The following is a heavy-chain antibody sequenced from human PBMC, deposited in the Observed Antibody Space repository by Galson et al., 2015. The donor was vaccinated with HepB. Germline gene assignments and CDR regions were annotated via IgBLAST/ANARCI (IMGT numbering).Heavy chain of an antibody. J-gene: IGHJ5*02. D-gene: IGHD3-3*01. CDR2: MNPNSGNT. CDR3: ARDALFGVGTDP. CDR1: GYTFASYD. V-gene: IGHV1-8*01. Sequence: SVKVSCKASGYTFASYDINWVRQATGQGLEWMGWMNPNSGNTGYGQKFQGRVTMTRNTSISTAYMELNSLRSEDTAVYYCARDALFGVGTDPWGQGTLVTVSS.